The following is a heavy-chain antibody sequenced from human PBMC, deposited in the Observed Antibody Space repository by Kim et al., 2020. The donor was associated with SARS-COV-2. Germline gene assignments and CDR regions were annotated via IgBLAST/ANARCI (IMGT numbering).Heavy chain of an antibody. D-gene: IGHD6-19*01. CDR3: ARHGAAHGSGWYGDS. CDR2: IDPSDSQT. J-gene: IGHJ4*02. CDR1: GYIFTNYW. Sequence: GESLKISCSTSGYIFTNYWISWVRQMPGKGLEWMGRIDPSDSQTNYNPSFQGHVAISVDKSIATAYLHWSSLRASDTAMYYCARHGAAHGSGWYGDSWGQGTLVTVSS. V-gene: IGHV5-10-1*01.